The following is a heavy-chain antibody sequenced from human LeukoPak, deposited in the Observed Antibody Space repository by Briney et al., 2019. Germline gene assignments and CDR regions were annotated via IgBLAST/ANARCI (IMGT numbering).Heavy chain of an antibody. CDR1: GGSFSGYY. D-gene: IGHD5-18*01. CDR3: ARGSTRGYSYGIDY. V-gene: IGHV4-34*01. CDR2: INHSGST. J-gene: IGHJ4*02. Sequence: SETLSLTCAVYGGSFSGYYWSWIRQPPGKGLEWIGEINHSGSTNYNPSLKSRVTISVDTSKNQFSLKLSSVTAADTAVYYCARGSTRGYSYGIDYWGQGTLVTVSS.